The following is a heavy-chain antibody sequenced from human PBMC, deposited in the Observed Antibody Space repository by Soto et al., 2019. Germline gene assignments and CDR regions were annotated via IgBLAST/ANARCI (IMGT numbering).Heavy chain of an antibody. CDR3: ARSTDYDVFPDF. J-gene: IGHJ4*01. CDR2: IWYDGNNR. CDR1: GFNLNSHA. D-gene: IGHD3-9*01. V-gene: IGHV3-33*01. Sequence: QVHLVESGGGVVQPGKSLRLSCVASGFNLNSHAIHWVRQAPGKGLEWVAVIWYDGNNRYYAESAKGRFTISRDDSKNTVYLQLNSLRVEDTAVFYCARSTDYDVFPDFWGQGTLVTVSS.